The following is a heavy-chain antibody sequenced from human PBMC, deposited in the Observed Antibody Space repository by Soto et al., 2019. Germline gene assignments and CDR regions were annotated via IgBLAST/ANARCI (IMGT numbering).Heavy chain of an antibody. CDR3: AHRRRYSSSWYAGFDY. V-gene: IGHV2-5*02. J-gene: IGHJ4*02. CDR2: IYWDDAK. Sequence: SGPTLVNPTQTLTLTCTFSGFSLTTSGVGVGWIRQPPGKALEWLALIYWDDAKRYSPSLRSRLTITKDTSKNQVVLTMTNMEPVDTATYYCAHRRRYSSSWYAGFDYWGQGTLVTVSS. CDR1: GFSLTTSGVG. D-gene: IGHD6-13*01.